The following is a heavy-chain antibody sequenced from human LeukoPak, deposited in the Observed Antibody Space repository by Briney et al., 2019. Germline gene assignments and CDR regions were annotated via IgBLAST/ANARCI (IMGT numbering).Heavy chain of an antibody. D-gene: IGHD3-22*01. CDR2: ISSSSTYT. CDR1: GFTFSDYS. Sequence: GGSLRLSCAASGFTFSDYSMTWIRQAPGKGLQWISYISSSSTYTNYADFVKGRFTISTDNAKNTLYLQMNSLRAEDTAVYYCAKVHSSGYDYWGQGTLVTVSS. V-gene: IGHV3-11*05. J-gene: IGHJ4*02. CDR3: AKVHSSGYDY.